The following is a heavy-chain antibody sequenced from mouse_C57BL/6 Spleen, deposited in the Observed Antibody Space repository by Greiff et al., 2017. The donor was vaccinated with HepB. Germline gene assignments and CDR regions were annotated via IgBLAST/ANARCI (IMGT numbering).Heavy chain of an antibody. V-gene: IGHV1-42*01. CDR3: ARGTTGVATNWYVGV. CDR2: INPSTGGT. Sequence: EVQLQQSGPELVKPGASVKISCKASGYSFTGYYMNWVKQSPEKSLEWIGEINPSTGGTTYNQKFKAKATLTVDKSSSTAYMQLKSLTSEDSAVYYCARGTTGVATNWYVGVWGTGTTVTVAS. J-gene: IGHJ1*03. D-gene: IGHD1-1*01. CDR1: GYSFTGYY.